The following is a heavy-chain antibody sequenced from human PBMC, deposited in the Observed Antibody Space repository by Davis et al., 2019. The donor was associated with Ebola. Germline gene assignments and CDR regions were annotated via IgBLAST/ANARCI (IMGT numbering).Heavy chain of an antibody. CDR2: IDHSGST. J-gene: IGHJ4*02. CDR1: GGSIISSSSY. Sequence: SETLSLTCTVSGGSIISSSSYWGWIRQPPRKGLEWIGEIDHSGSTNYNPSLKSRLTISVDTSKNQFSLKLSSVTAADTAVYYCARGALIAAAGTGKDFDYWGQGTLVTVSS. D-gene: IGHD6-13*01. CDR3: ARGALIAAAGTGKDFDY. V-gene: IGHV4-39*07.